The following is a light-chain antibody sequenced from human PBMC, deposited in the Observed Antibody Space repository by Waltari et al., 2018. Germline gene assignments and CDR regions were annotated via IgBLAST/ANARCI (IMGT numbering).Light chain of an antibody. V-gene: IGLV1-47*01. CDR1: LPNIGPPY. Sequence: QSVLTQQPSASGTPGRSVTISCSGSLPNIGPPYVYWYQQLPGTAPKLLIYLTHQRPSGVPDRFSASKSGTSASLAISGLRFEDEGDYYCATRDEGPTVVFGGGTKVTVL. CDR2: LTH. CDR3: ATRDEGPTVV. J-gene: IGLJ2*01.